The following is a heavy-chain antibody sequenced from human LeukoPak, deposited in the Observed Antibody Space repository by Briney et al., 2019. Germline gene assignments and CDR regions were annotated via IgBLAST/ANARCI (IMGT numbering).Heavy chain of an antibody. CDR2: IYSGGST. CDR1: GFTVSSNY. Sequence: GGSLRLSCAASGFTVSSNYMNWVRQAPGKGLEWVSVIYSGGSTYYADSVKGRFTISRDNSKNTLYLQMNSLRAEDTAVYYCARDQVDSSGQFDPWGQGTLVTVSS. CDR3: ARDQVDSSGQFDP. V-gene: IGHV3-53*01. J-gene: IGHJ5*02. D-gene: IGHD3-22*01.